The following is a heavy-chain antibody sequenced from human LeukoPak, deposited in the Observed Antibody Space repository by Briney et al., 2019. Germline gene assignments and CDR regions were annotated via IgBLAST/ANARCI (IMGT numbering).Heavy chain of an antibody. CDR2: INSDGSST. CDR3: ARGESIAARPFDY. D-gene: IGHD6-6*01. CDR1: GFTFSSYW. V-gene: IGHV3-74*01. Sequence: PGGSLRLSCAASGFTFSSYWMHWVRQAPGKGLVWVSRINSDGSSTSYADSVKGRFTISRDNAKNTLYLQMNSLRAEDTAVYYCARGESIAARPFDYWGQGTLVTVPS. J-gene: IGHJ4*02.